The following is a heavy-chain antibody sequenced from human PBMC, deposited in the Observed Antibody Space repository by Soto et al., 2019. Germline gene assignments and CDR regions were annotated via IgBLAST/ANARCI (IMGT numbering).Heavy chain of an antibody. V-gene: IGHV1-3*01. Sequence: ASVKVSCKASGYTFTSYAMHWVRQAPGQRLEWMGWINAGNGNTKYSQKFQGRVTITRDTSASTAYMELSSLRSEDTAVYYSARVYCSGGSCYSYYYYGMDVWGQGTTVTVSS. CDR1: GYTFTSYA. CDR3: ARVYCSGGSCYSYYYYGMDV. J-gene: IGHJ6*02. D-gene: IGHD2-15*01. CDR2: INAGNGNT.